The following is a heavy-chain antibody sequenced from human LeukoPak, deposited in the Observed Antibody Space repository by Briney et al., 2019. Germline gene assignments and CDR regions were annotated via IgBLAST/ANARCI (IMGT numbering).Heavy chain of an antibody. CDR3: ARLFSGVAGKGY. Sequence: GESLQISCQGSGYSFTSHWISWVRRMPGKGLQWMGRIDPSDSYTNYSPSFQGHVTISADKSISTAYLQWSSLKASDTAMYYCARLFSGVAGKGYWGQGTLVTVSS. D-gene: IGHD6-19*01. V-gene: IGHV5-10-1*01. J-gene: IGHJ4*02. CDR2: IDPSDSYT. CDR1: GYSFTSHW.